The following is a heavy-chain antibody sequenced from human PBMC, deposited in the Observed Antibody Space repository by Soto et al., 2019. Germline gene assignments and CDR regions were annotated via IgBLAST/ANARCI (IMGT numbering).Heavy chain of an antibody. V-gene: IGHV4-31*03. CDR2: IYYSGST. Sequence: SETLSLTCTVSGGSISSGGYYWSWIRQHPGKGLEWIGYIYYSGSTYYNPSLKSRVTISVDTSKNQFSLKLSSVTAADTAVYYCASAVISGPNFDYWGQGTLVTVSS. D-gene: IGHD3-10*01. CDR3: ASAVISGPNFDY. J-gene: IGHJ4*02. CDR1: GGSISSGGYY.